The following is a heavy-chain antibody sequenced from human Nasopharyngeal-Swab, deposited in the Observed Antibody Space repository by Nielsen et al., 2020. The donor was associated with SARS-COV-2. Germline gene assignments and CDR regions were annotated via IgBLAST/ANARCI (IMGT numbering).Heavy chain of an antibody. CDR1: GFTFSSYW. D-gene: IGHD2-2*01. CDR2: IKQGGTQQ. V-gene: IGHV3-7*01. Sequence: GGSLRLSCAASGFTFSSYWMSWVRQAPGKGLEWVAHIKQGGTQQYYVDSVKGRFTISRDNAKNSLYLQMNSLRADGTAVYYCTRYCSTTSCPRGFDYWGQGALVTVSS. J-gene: IGHJ4*02. CDR3: TRYCSTTSCPRGFDY.